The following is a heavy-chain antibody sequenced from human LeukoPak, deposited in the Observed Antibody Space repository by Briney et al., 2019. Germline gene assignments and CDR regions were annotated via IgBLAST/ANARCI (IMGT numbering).Heavy chain of an antibody. CDR1: GGSISSYY. V-gene: IGHV4-4*09. Sequence: SETLSLTCTVSGGSISSYYWSWIRQPPGKGLEWIGYIYTSGSTNYNPSLKSRVTISVDTSKNQFSLKLSSVTAADTAVYYCARLPYYDSSGYYYFDYWGQGTLVTVSS. J-gene: IGHJ4*02. D-gene: IGHD3-22*01. CDR3: ARLPYYDSSGYYYFDY. CDR2: IYTSGST.